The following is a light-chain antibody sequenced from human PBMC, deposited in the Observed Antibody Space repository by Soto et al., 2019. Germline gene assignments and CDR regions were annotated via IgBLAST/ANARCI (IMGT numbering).Light chain of an antibody. V-gene: IGLV2-14*01. J-gene: IGLJ1*01. CDR2: AVS. CDR1: RSDVVLYDY. Sequence: QCALTQPPCVSGSPGQSITISCTGTRSDVVLYDYVSWYQQHPGKAPQLMIYAVSNRPSGVSNRFSASTSGNTASLFISGLQAEDEADYYCRSYTSDSSYVFGSGTKVTVL. CDR3: RSYTSDSSYV.